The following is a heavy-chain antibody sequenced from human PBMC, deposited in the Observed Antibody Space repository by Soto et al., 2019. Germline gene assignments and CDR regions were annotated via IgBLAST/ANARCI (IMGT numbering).Heavy chain of an antibody. CDR1: GFSLSTSGVG. D-gene: IGHD2-21*02. CDR2: IYWDDDK. CDR3: AHTNLAYCGGDCSLNTNWFDP. V-gene: IGHV2-5*02. Sequence: QITLKESGPTLVKPTQTLTLTCTFSGFSLSTSGVGVGWIRQPPGKALEWLALIYWDDDKRYSPSLKSRLTITKDTSKNQVVLTMTNMDPVDTATYYCAHTNLAYCGGDCSLNTNWFDPWGQGTLVTVSS. J-gene: IGHJ5*02.